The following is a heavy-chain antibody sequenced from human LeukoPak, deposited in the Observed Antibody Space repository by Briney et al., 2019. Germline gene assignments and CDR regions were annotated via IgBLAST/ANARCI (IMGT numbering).Heavy chain of an antibody. D-gene: IGHD6-19*01. Sequence: GGSLRLSCAASGFTFSNYAMSWVRQAPGKGLEWVSTISGGGITTYYADSAKGRFTISRDDSKNTMFLQMNSLRADDTAVYYCPRQSYASGWNPFDYWGQGILVTVSS. V-gene: IGHV3-23*01. CDR3: PRQSYASGWNPFDY. CDR2: ISGGGITT. J-gene: IGHJ4*02. CDR1: GFTFSNYA.